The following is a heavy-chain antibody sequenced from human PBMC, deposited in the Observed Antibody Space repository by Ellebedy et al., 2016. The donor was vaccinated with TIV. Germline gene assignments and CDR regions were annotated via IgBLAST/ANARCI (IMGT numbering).Heavy chain of an antibody. V-gene: IGHV1-69*13. Sequence: SVKVSXKASGGTFSSYAISWVRQAPGQGLEWMGGIIPIFGTANYAQKFQGRVTITADESTSTAYMELSSLRSEDTAVYYCASCVGGGRTNYYYYGMDVWGQGTTVTVSS. CDR2: IIPIFGTA. D-gene: IGHD3-10*01. CDR1: GGTFSSYA. J-gene: IGHJ6*02. CDR3: ASCVGGGRTNYYYYGMDV.